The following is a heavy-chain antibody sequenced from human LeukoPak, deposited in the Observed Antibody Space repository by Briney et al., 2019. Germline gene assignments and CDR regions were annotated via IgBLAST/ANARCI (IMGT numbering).Heavy chain of an antibody. Sequence: PGGSLRLSCAASGFTFSSYEMNWVRQAPGKGLEWVSYISSSGSTIYYADSVKGRFTISRDNAKNSLYLQMNSLRAEDTAVYYCARDMLPDGYSSGWYEYWGQGTLVTVSS. D-gene: IGHD6-19*01. CDR2: ISSSGSTI. CDR3: ARDMLPDGYSSGWYEY. V-gene: IGHV3-48*03. J-gene: IGHJ4*02. CDR1: GFTFSSYE.